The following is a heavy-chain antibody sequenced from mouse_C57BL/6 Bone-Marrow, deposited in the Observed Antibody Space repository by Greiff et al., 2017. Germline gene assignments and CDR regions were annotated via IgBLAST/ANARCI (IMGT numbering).Heavy chain of an antibody. CDR3: SRRDYGSSYGFAY. D-gene: IGHD1-1*01. Sequence: VQLQQSGAELVRPGTSVKMSCKASGYTFTNSWIGWAKQRPGHGLGWIGDIYPGGGYTKYNEKFKGKATLTADKSSSTAYMQFSSLTSEDTAIYYCSRRDYGSSYGFAYWGQGTLVTVSA. V-gene: IGHV1-63*01. CDR2: IYPGGGYT. CDR1: GYTFTNSW. J-gene: IGHJ3*01.